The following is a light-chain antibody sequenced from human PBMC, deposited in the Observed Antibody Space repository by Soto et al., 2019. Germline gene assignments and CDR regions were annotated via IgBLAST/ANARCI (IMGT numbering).Light chain of an antibody. V-gene: IGKV3D-15*01. J-gene: IGKJ5*01. CDR3: QQYNNWPPIT. Sequence: EIVLTQSPVTLSLSPGERATLSCRASQSVRTYLAWYQVKPGQAPRLLIYDASSRASGVPARFSGSGSGTEFTLTISSLQSEDFAVYYCQQYNNWPPITFGQGTRLEIK. CDR1: QSVRTY. CDR2: DAS.